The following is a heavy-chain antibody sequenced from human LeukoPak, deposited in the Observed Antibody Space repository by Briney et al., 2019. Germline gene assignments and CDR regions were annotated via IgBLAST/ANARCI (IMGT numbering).Heavy chain of an antibody. Sequence: PGGSLRLSCAASAFTFSDYSMNWVRQAPGKGLEWISYIDTSSSTMYYADSVMGRFTISRDNAKESLYLQVNSLRDEDTAVYYCAREDDSWGPNNLDLWGQGTMVTVSS. D-gene: IGHD7-27*01. CDR3: AREDDSWGPNNLDL. CDR2: IDTSSSTM. V-gene: IGHV3-48*02. CDR1: AFTFSDYS. J-gene: IGHJ3*01.